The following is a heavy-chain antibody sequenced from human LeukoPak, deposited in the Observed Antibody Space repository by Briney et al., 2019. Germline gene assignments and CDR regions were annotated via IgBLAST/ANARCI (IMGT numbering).Heavy chain of an antibody. Sequence: SETLSLTCTVSGGSISSGDYYWSWIRQPPGKGLEWIGYIYYSGSTYYNPSLKSRVTISVDTSKNQFSLKLSFVTAADTAVYYCARDLLNEGNHLDYWGQGTLVTVSS. CDR2: IYYSGST. V-gene: IGHV4-30-4*01. CDR1: GGSISSGDYY. J-gene: IGHJ4*02. D-gene: IGHD4-23*01. CDR3: ARDLLNEGNHLDY.